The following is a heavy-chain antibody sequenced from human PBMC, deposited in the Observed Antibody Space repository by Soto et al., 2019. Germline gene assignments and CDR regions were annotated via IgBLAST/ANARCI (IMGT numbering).Heavy chain of an antibody. Sequence: LSHTFTVSGGSISSYYWSWIRQPAGKGLEWIGRIYTSGSTNYNPSLKSRVTMSVDTSKNQFSLKLSSVTAADTAVYYCARDLTMITFGGVIGYFDYWGQGTLVTVSA. D-gene: IGHD3-16*02. CDR2: IYTSGST. CDR3: ARDLTMITFGGVIGYFDY. CDR1: GGSISSYY. V-gene: IGHV4-4*07. J-gene: IGHJ4*02.